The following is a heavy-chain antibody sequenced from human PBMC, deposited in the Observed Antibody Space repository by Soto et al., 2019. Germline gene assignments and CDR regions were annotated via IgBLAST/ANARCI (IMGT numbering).Heavy chain of an antibody. CDR2: IGPESGAT. V-gene: IGHV1-2*02. CDR3: GRGRSGQIVVFY. Sequence: ASVKVSCKASGYTFTGHYIHWVRQAPEQGPEWMGEIGPESGATRYAQRFQGRVTMTRDMSITTVYMESNNLSPDDTAVYYCGRGRSGQIVVFYWGQGTPVTVSS. CDR1: GYTFTGHY. D-gene: IGHD1-26*01. J-gene: IGHJ4*02.